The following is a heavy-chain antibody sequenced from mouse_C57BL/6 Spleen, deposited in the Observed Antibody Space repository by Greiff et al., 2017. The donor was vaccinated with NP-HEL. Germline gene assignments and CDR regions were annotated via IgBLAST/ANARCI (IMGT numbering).Heavy chain of an antibody. CDR2: IDPETGGT. Sequence: QVQLKESGAELVRPGASVTLSCKASGYTFTDYEMHWVKQTPVHGLEWIGAIDPETGGTAYNQKFKGKAILTADKSSSTAYMELRSLTSEDSAVYYCTRYSYAMDYWGQGTSVTVSS. CDR3: TRYSYAMDY. CDR1: GYTFTDYE. V-gene: IGHV1-15*01. J-gene: IGHJ4*01.